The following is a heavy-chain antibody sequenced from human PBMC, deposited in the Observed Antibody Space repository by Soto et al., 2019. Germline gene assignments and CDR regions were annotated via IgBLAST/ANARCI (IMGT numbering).Heavy chain of an antibody. CDR3: ARDLRGYCSSASCPGLDY. D-gene: IGHD2-2*01. Sequence: EVQLVESGGGLVQPGGSLRLSCAASGFTFSSYSMNWVRQAPGKGLGWVSYISSSSRTIYYRKSVKGRFTISRDKAKTSLYLQMNSLRAEDTAVYYCARDLRGYCSSASCPGLDYWGQGTLVTVSS. CDR1: GFTFSSYS. CDR2: ISSSSRTI. V-gene: IGHV3-48*01. J-gene: IGHJ4*02.